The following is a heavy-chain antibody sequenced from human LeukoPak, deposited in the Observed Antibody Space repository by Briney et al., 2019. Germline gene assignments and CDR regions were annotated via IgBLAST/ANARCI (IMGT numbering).Heavy chain of an antibody. CDR1: GFTFSSYS. CDR3: ARAGVAGTVGHFDY. Sequence: NPGGSLRLSCAASGFTFSSYSMNWVRQAPGKGLEWVSSISSSSSYIYYADSVKGRFTISRDNAKNSLYLQMNSLRAEDTAAYYCARAGVAGTVGHFDYWGQGTLVTVSS. V-gene: IGHV3-21*01. CDR2: ISSSSSYI. D-gene: IGHD6-19*01. J-gene: IGHJ4*02.